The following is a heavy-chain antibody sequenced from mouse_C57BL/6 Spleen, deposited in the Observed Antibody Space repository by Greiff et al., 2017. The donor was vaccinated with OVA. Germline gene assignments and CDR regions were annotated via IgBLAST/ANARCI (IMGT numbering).Heavy chain of an antibody. D-gene: IGHD1-1*01. CDR3: TSYYDGSSYGWFAY. Sequence: EVQLQQSGAELVRPGASVKLSCTASGFNIKDDYMHWVKQRPEQGLEWIGWIDPENGDTEYASKFQGKATITADTSSNTAYLQLSSLTSEDTAVYYCTSYYDGSSYGWFAYWGQGTLVTVSA. V-gene: IGHV14-4*01. CDR1: GFNIKDDY. CDR2: IDPENGDT. J-gene: IGHJ3*01.